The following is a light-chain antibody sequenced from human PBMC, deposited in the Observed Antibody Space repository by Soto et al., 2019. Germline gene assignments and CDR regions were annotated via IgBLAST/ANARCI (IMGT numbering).Light chain of an antibody. J-gene: IGKJ3*01. CDR1: QGISSA. CDR3: QQFNSYPLT. V-gene: IGKV1-13*02. CDR2: HAS. Sequence: ALQLTQSPSSLSASVGDRVTISCRASQGISSALAWYQQQPGKAPKLLIYHASTLESGVPSRFSGSGSGTDFTLTISSLQPEDFATYYCQQFNSYPLTFGPGTKVDIK.